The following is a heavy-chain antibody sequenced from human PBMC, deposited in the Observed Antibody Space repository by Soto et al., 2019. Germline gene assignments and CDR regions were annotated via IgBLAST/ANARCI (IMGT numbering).Heavy chain of an antibody. CDR1: GGTFSSYA. CDR3: ARAGDGYRLWYFDL. CDR2: IIPIFGTA. J-gene: IGHJ2*01. V-gene: IGHV1-69*12. D-gene: IGHD5-12*01. Sequence: QVQLVQSGAEVKKPGSSVKVSCKASGGTFSSYAISWVRQAPGQGLEWMGGIIPIFGTANYAQKFQGRVTXXAXEXXSTAYMELSSLRSEDTAVYYCARAGDGYRLWYFDLWGRGTLVTVSS.